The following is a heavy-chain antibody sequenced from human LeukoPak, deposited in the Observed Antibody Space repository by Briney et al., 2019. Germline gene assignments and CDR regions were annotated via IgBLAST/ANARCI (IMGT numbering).Heavy chain of an antibody. CDR3: ARENLLGGFFDY. J-gene: IGHJ4*02. V-gene: IGHV3-33*01. CDR2: IWYDGSNK. CDR1: GFTLSNYG. D-gene: IGHD5-12*01. Sequence: PGGSLRLSCAASGFTLSNYGMHWVRQAPGKGLEWVAVIWYDGSNKYYADSVKGRFTFSRDNSKNTLYLQMNSLRAEDTAVYYCARENLLGGFFDYWGQGILVTVSS.